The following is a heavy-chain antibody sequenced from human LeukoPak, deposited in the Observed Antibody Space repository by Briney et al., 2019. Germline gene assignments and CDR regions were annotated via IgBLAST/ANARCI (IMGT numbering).Heavy chain of an antibody. J-gene: IGHJ5*02. CDR3: APRGVEAA. CDR1: GFTFRRYG. D-gene: IGHD3-10*01. CDR2: ISDSGGDIT. V-gene: IGHV3-23*01. Sequence: PGGSLRLSCAASGFTFRRYGMTWVRQAPGKGLEWVSAISDSGGDITSYADSVKGRFTISRDNSKNTLCLQMNSLRAEDTAIYYCAPRGVEAAWGQGALVTVSS.